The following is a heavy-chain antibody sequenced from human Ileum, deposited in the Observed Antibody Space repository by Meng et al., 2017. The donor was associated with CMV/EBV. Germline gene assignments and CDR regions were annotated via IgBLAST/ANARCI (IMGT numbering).Heavy chain of an antibody. CDR3: ARGVYYDFWSGYYPIDY. Sequence: SICSSGYYWGWIRQPPGKGLEWIGSIYYSGSTYYNPSLKSRVTISVDTSKNQFSLKLSSVTAADTAVYYCARGVYYDFWSGYYPIDYWGQGTLVTVSS. CDR2: IYYSGST. CDR1: SICSSGYY. D-gene: IGHD3-3*01. J-gene: IGHJ4*02. V-gene: IGHV4-39*01.